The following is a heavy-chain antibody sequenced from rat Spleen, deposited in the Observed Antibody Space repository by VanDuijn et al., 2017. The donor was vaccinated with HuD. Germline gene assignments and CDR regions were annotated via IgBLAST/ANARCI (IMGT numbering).Heavy chain of an antibody. D-gene: IGHD1-9*01. CDR3: VRHGYTRYYFDY. V-gene: IGHV5-25*01. J-gene: IGHJ2*01. CDR1: GFTFSDYY. Sequence: EVQLVESDGGLVRSGRSLKLSCAASGFTFSDYYMAWVRQAPTKGLEWVATISTGGDTTHYRHSVKGRFTISRDNAKSILYLQMDSLRSEDTASYYCVRHGYTRYYFDYWGQGVMVTVSS. CDR2: ISTGGDTT.